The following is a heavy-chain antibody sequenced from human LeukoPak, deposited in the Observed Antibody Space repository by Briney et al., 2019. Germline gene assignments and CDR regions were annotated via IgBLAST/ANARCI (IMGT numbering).Heavy chain of an antibody. J-gene: IGHJ3*02. CDR3: TRNWYSGSYYSAFDI. CDR2: IRSKANSYAT. V-gene: IGHV3-73*01. D-gene: IGHD1-26*01. Sequence: PGGSLRLSCAASGFTFSSYSMNWVRQASGKGLEWVGRIRSKANSYATAYAVSVKGRFTISRDDSKNTAYLQMNSLKTEDTAVYYCTRNWYSGSYYSAFDIWGQGTMVTVSS. CDR1: GFTFSSYS.